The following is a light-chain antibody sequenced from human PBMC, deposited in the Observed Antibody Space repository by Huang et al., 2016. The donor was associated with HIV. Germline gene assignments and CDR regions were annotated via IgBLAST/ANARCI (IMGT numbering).Light chain of an antibody. Sequence: EIVLTQSPVTLSLSPGDRATLSCRASQSIGTYLAWYQQKYGQAPRRLIYAVSNRAAGVPARFSASGSETDFTLTIASLDPYDFAIYHCQQRSKWPLTFGGGTKVEMK. CDR1: QSIGTY. J-gene: IGKJ4*01. CDR2: AVS. CDR3: QQRSKWPLT. V-gene: IGKV3-11*01.